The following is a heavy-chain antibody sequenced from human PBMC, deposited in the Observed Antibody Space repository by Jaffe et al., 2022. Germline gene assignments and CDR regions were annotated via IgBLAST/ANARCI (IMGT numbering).Heavy chain of an antibody. J-gene: IGHJ4*02. CDR2: ISPGGDSK. CDR3: AKEELYYYVSGTYYNNYYFDY. D-gene: IGHD3-10*01. CDR1: GFSFSNYA. V-gene: IGHV3-23*01. Sequence: EVQLLDSGGGLVQPGGSLRLSCVVSGFSFSNYAMSWVRQAPGKGLEWVSAISPGGDSKYYADSVKGRFTISRDNSKNTVFLQMNSLRGDDTAVYYCAKEELYYYVSGTYYNNYYFDYWGQGTLVTVSS.